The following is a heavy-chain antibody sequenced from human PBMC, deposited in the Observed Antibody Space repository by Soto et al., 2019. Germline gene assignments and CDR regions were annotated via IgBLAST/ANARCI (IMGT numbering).Heavy chain of an antibody. V-gene: IGHV3-33*01. J-gene: IGHJ5*02. Sequence: ESGGGVVQPGRSLRLSCAASGFTFSSYGMHWVRQAPGKGLEWVAVIWYDGSNKYYADSVKGRFTISRDNSKNTLYLQMNSLRAEDTAVYYCARGGAITIFGWFDPWGQGTLVTVSS. D-gene: IGHD3-3*01. CDR3: ARGGAITIFGWFDP. CDR2: IWYDGSNK. CDR1: GFTFSSYG.